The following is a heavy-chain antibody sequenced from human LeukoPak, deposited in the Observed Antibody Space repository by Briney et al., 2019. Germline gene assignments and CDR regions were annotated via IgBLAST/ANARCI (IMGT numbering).Heavy chain of an antibody. J-gene: IGHJ6*02. CDR3: AKDISGNRLASYYYYYGMDV. D-gene: IGHD1-14*01. CDR1: GFTFDDYA. Sequence: GGSLRLSCAASGFTFDDYAMHWVRQAPGKGLEWVSGISWNSGSIGYADSVKGRFTISRDNAKNSLYLQMNSLRAEDTALYYCAKDISGNRLASYYYYYGMDVWGQGTTVTVSS. V-gene: IGHV3-9*01. CDR2: ISWNSGSI.